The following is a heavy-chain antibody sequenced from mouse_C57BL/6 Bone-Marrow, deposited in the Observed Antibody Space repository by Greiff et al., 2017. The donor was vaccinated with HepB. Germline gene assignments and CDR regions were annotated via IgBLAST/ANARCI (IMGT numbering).Heavy chain of an antibody. D-gene: IGHD4-1*01. CDR3: ARLNWDYFDY. CDR2: IDPSDSYT. J-gene: IGHJ2*01. Sequence: QVQLQQPGAELVKPGASVKLSCKASGYTFTSYWMQWVKQRPGQGLEWIGEIDPSDSYTNYNQKFKGKATLTVDTSSSTAYMQLNSLTSEDSAVYYCARLNWDYFDYWGQGTTLTVSS. CDR1: GYTFTSYW. V-gene: IGHV1-50*01.